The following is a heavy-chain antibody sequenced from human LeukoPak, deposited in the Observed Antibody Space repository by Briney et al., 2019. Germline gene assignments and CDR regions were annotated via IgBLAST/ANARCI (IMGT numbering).Heavy chain of an antibody. D-gene: IGHD1-26*01. CDR2: ISYDGSNK. Sequence: PGGSLRLSCAASGFTFSSYGMHWVRQAPGKALEWVAVISYDGSNKYYADSVKGRFTISRDNSKNTLYLQMNSLRAEDTAVYYCAKVSRYSGSYSAGYWGQGTLVTVSS. V-gene: IGHV3-30*18. J-gene: IGHJ4*02. CDR3: AKVSRYSGSYSAGY. CDR1: GFTFSSYG.